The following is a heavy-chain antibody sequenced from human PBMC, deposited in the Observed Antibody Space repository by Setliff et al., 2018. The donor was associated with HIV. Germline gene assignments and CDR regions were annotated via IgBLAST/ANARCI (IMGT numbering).Heavy chain of an antibody. V-gene: IGHV1-18*01. D-gene: IGHD2-8*01. CDR1: GYTFTNSG. Sequence: ASVKVSCKASGYTFTNSGISWVRQAPGQGLGWMGWISGYNGNTNYAEKLQGRVTMTTDTSTSTAYMELRSLRSYDTAVYYCARDLKVYAMWGDAFETWGQGTMVTVSS. J-gene: IGHJ3*02. CDR2: ISGYNGNT. CDR3: ARDLKVYAMWGDAFET.